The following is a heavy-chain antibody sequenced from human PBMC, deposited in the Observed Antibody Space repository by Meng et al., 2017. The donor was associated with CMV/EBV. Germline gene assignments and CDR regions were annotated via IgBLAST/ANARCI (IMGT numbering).Heavy chain of an antibody. D-gene: IGHD6-19*01. Sequence: GGSLRLSCAASGFTFSSYEMNWVRQAPGKGLEWVSYISSSGSTIYYADSVKGRFTISRDNAKNSLYLQMNSLRAEDTAVYYCARDLAVAGSYCYYGMDVWGQGTTVTVSS. CDR2: ISSSGSTI. CDR1: GFTFSSYE. J-gene: IGHJ6*02. V-gene: IGHV3-48*03. CDR3: ARDLAVAGSYCYYGMDV.